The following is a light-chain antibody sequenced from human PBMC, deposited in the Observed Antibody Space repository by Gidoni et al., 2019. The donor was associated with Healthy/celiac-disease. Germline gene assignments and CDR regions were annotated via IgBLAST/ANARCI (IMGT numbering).Light chain of an antibody. V-gene: IGLV3-1*01. Sequence: SYALPQPHAVSVSPGHTASITCSGDKLGDKYACWYQQKPGQSPVLVIYQDSKRPSGIPERFSGSNSGNTATLTISGTQAMDEADYYCQAWDSSTVVFGGGTKLTVL. CDR1: KLGDKY. CDR2: QDS. CDR3: QAWDSSTVV. J-gene: IGLJ2*01.